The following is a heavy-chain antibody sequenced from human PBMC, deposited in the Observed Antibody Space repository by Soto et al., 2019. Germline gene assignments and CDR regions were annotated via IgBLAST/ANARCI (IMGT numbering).Heavy chain of an antibody. V-gene: IGHV1-3*04. CDR1: GYTLTSYS. CDR3: ARDSWGFDY. J-gene: IGHJ4*02. Sequence: ASVKVSCKASGYTLTSYSMHWVRQAPGQRLEWVGWFNIGNGNTEFSQKFQGRVTITRDTSASTDYMELSSLTSEDTAVYYCARDSWGFDYWGQGALVTVSS. CDR2: FNIGNGNT. D-gene: IGHD7-27*01.